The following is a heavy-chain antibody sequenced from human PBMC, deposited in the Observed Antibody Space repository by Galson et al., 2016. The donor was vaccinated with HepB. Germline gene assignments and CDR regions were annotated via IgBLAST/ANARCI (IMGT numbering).Heavy chain of an antibody. V-gene: IGHV3-21*01. D-gene: IGHD3-10*01. Sequence: SLRLSCAASGFSFSNYNMNWVRQAPGKGPEWVSSTSGTSTHIYYADSVKGRFTITRDNAKNSLYLQMNSLRAEDTAMYYCARDRIIMLRGVTNWLDPWGQGTLVTVSS. CDR1: GFSFSNYN. CDR2: TSGTSTHI. J-gene: IGHJ5*02. CDR3: ARDRIIMLRGVTNWLDP.